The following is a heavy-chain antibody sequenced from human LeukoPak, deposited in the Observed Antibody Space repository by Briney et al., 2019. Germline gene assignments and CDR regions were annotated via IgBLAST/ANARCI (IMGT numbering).Heavy chain of an antibody. CDR1: GFTFDDYT. V-gene: IGHV3-43*01. CDR3: AKDGNLGIVRVWGPWFDP. J-gene: IGHJ5*02. Sequence: PGRSLRLSCAASGFTFDDYTMHWVRQAPGKGLEWVSLISWDGGSTYYADSVKGRFTISRDNSKNSLYLQMNSLRTEDTALYYCAKDGNLGIVRVWGPWFDPWGQGTLVTVSS. CDR2: ISWDGGST. D-gene: IGHD1-26*01.